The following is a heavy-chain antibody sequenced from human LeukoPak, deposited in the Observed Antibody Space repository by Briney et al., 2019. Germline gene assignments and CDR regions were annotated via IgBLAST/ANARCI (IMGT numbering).Heavy chain of an antibody. CDR2: MNPNSGNT. CDR3: AKVTTAHSVGWFDP. V-gene: IGHV1-8*03. J-gene: IGHJ5*02. D-gene: IGHD1-1*01. Sequence: ASVKVSCKASGYTFTSYGICWVRQAPGQGLEWMGWMNPNSGNTGYAQKFQGRVTITRNTSISTAYMELSSLRAEDTAVYYCAKVTTAHSVGWFDPWGQGTLVTVSS. CDR1: GYTFTSYG.